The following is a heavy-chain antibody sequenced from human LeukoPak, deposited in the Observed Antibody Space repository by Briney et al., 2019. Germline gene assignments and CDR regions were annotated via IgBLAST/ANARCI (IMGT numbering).Heavy chain of an antibody. D-gene: IGHD6-13*01. CDR1: GFTFSYYW. J-gene: IGHJ4*02. CDR3: AKSMRIAAAGTGVDY. V-gene: IGHV3-23*01. Sequence: GGSLRLSCTASGFTFSYYWINWVRQAPGKGLEWVSAISGSGGSTYYADSVKGRFTISRDNSKNTLYLQMNSLRAEDTAVYYCAKSMRIAAAGTGVDYWGQGSLVTVSS. CDR2: ISGSGGST.